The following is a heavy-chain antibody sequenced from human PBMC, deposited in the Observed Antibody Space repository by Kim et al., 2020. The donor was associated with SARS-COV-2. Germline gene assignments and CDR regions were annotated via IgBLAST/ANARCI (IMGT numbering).Heavy chain of an antibody. CDR3: ARVRYGDYFCFDY. CDR1: GGTFSSYA. D-gene: IGHD4-17*01. J-gene: IGHJ4*02. CDR2: IIPILGIA. V-gene: IGHV1-69*04. Sequence: SVKVSCKASGGTFSSYAISWVRQAPGQGLEWMGRIIPILGIANYAQKFQGRVTITADKSTSTAYMELSSLRSEDTPVYYCARVRYGDYFCFDYWGQGTL.